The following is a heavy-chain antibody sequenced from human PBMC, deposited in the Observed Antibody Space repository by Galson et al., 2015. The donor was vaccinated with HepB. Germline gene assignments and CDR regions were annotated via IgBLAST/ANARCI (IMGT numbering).Heavy chain of an antibody. CDR3: AKLYSSGWYYFDY. J-gene: IGHJ4*02. Sequence: SLRLSCAASGFTFSSYSMNWVRQAPGKGLEWVSSISSSSSYIYYADSVKGRFTISRDNAKNSLYLQMNSLRAEDTAVYYCAKLYSSGWYYFDYWGQGTLVTVSS. CDR2: ISSSSSYI. V-gene: IGHV3-21*01. D-gene: IGHD6-19*01. CDR1: GFTFSSYS.